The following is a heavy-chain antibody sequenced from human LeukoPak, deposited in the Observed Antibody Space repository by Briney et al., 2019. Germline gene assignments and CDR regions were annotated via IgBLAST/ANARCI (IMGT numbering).Heavy chain of an antibody. J-gene: IGHJ6*02. Sequence: VASVKVSCKASGGTFSSYAISWVRQAPGQGLEWMGVIDPNGDGANYPQKVQGRVTMTRDTSTSTVYMEMRSLRPEDTAVYYCAAWGSSSSPLPGMDVWGQGTTVTVSS. V-gene: IGHV1-46*01. CDR2: IDPNGDGA. D-gene: IGHD6-13*01. CDR1: GGTFSSYA. CDR3: AAWGSSSSPLPGMDV.